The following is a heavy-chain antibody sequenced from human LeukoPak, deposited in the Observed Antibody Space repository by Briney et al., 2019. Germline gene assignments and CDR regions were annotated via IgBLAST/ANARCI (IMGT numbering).Heavy chain of an antibody. CDR1: GFSLSNARMG. CDR2: IFSNDEK. CDR3: ARIRAAAGTFYSDY. J-gene: IGHJ4*02. Sequence: ESGPVLVKPTETLTLTCTVSGFSLSNARMGVSWIRQPPGKALEWLAHIFSNDEKSYSTSLKSRLTISKDTSKSQVVLTMTNMDPVDTATYYCARIRAAAGTFYSDYWGQGTLVTVSS. D-gene: IGHD6-13*01. V-gene: IGHV2-26*01.